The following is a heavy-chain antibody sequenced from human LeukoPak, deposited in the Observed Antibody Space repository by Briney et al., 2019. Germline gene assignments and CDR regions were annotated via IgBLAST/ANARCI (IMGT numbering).Heavy chain of an antibody. CDR1: GGSISSSSYY. CDR3: ARAVAGTPTDY. D-gene: IGHD6-19*01. J-gene: IGHJ4*02. CDR2: IYYSGST. Sequence: SETLSLTCTVSGGSISSSSYYWGWIRQPPGKGLEWIGSIYYSGSTYYNPSLKSRVTISVDTSKNQFSLKLSSVTAADTAVYYCARAVAGTPTDYWGQGTLVTVSS. V-gene: IGHV4-39*07.